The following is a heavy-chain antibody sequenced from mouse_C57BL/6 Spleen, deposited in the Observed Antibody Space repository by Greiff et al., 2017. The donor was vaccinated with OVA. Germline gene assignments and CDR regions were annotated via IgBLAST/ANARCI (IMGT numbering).Heavy chain of an antibody. J-gene: IGHJ3*01. Sequence: QVQLQQSGPELVKPGASVKISCKASGYAFSSSWMNWVKQRPGKGLEWIGRIYPGDGDTNYNGKFKGKATLTADKSSSTAYMQLSSLTSEDSAVYFCAIYYGNYEAFAYWGQGTLVTVSA. D-gene: IGHD2-1*01. CDR3: AIYYGNYEAFAY. V-gene: IGHV1-82*01. CDR2: IYPGDGDT. CDR1: GYAFSSSW.